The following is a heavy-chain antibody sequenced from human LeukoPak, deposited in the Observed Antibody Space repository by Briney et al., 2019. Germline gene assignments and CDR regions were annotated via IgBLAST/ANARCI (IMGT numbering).Heavy chain of an antibody. CDR3: ARENWFFDY. Sequence: GASVKVSCKASGYTFSDYYMHWVRQAPREGLEWMGWIYPKTGGTYYSQKFQGRVTMTRDTSIGTVYMELSRLRSDDTALYYCARENWFFDYWGQGSLVTVSS. V-gene: IGHV1-2*02. D-gene: IGHD3-9*01. CDR1: GYTFSDYY. CDR2: IYPKTGGT. J-gene: IGHJ4*02.